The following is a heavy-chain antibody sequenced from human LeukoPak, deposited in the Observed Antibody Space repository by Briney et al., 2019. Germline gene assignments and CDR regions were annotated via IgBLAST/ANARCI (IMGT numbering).Heavy chain of an antibody. Sequence: PAGTLPLTCAVSGCSISSNNWWRWGRPPPGKGVEWIGNIYHSGSTNYIPSLKSRVTISVDKSKNQFSLKRRSVTAADTDVYACARGIVVGPASNWFDPWGQGTLVTVSS. D-gene: IGHD2-2*01. CDR1: GCSISSNNW. J-gene: IGHJ5*02. CDR2: IYHSGST. V-gene: IGHV4-4*01. CDR3: ARGIVVGPASNWFDP.